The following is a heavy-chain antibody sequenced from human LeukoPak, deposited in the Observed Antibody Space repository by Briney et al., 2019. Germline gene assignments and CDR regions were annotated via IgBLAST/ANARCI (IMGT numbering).Heavy chain of an antibody. J-gene: IGHJ6*03. CDR2: IYSGGST. D-gene: IGHD3-10*01. V-gene: IGHV3-66*01. Sequence: GGSLRLSCAASGFTVSSNYMSWVRQAPGKGLEWVSVIYSGGSTYYADSVKGRFTISRDNSKNTLYLQMNSLRAEDTAVYYCARDQLVRGVFRPMDVWGKGTTVTISS. CDR1: GFTVSSNY. CDR3: ARDQLVRGVFRPMDV.